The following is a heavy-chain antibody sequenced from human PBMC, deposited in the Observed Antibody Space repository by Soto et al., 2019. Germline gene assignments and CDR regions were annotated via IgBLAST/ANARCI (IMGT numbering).Heavy chain of an antibody. D-gene: IGHD6-25*01. CDR2: ISHDERDE. Sequence: PGGSLRLSCAASGFTFSTHGMHWARQAPGKGLEWVSVISHDERDEYYADSVKGRFTISRDNAKCTLYLQMNSLRAEDTAVYYCARGYSGEDYWGQGTLVTVSS. J-gene: IGHJ4*02. CDR1: GFTFSTHG. V-gene: IGHV3-30*03. CDR3: ARGYSGEDY.